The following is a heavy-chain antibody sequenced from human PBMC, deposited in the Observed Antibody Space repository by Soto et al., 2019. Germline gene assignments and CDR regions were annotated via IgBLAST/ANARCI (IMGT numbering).Heavy chain of an antibody. CDR3: AKAGHDYVSYYFDY. V-gene: IGHV3-15*07. CDR1: GFTFSNAW. J-gene: IGHJ4*02. CDR2: IKSKTDGGTT. Sequence: GGSLRLSCAASGFTFSNAWMNWVRQAPGKGLEWVGRIKSKTDGGTTDYAAPVKGRFTISRDDSKNTLYLQMNSLKTEDTAVYYCAKAGHDYVSYYFDYWGQGTLVTVSS. D-gene: IGHD3-16*01.